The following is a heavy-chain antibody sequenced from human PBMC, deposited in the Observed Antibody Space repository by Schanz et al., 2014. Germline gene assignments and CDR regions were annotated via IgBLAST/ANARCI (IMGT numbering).Heavy chain of an antibody. CDR3: ARDLISSGWYG. J-gene: IGHJ4*02. V-gene: IGHV3-66*01. CDR2: TYSGGST. Sequence: EVQLVESGGGLVQPGGSLRLSCAASGFTVSSNYMSWVRQAPGKGLEWVSITYSGGSTYYADSVKGRFTISRDNAKNSLYLQMNSLRVEDTAVYYCARDLISSGWYGWGQGTLVTVSS. D-gene: IGHD6-19*01. CDR1: GFTVSSNY.